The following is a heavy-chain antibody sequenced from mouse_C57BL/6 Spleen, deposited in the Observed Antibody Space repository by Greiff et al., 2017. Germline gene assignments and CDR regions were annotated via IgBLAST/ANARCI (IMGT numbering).Heavy chain of an antibody. Sequence: VQLLQSGPELATPADSVTLSCTASGYTFTSYSMHWVQQRPGQGLEWIGYINPSSGYTKYNQKFYDKATLTADQSSSTANIQLSSLTYEDSAVYYCASDGYVLDYWGQGTTLTVSS. V-gene: IGHV1-7*01. J-gene: IGHJ2*01. CDR3: ASDGYVLDY. D-gene: IGHD2-3*01. CDR1: GYTFTSYS. CDR2: INPSSGYT.